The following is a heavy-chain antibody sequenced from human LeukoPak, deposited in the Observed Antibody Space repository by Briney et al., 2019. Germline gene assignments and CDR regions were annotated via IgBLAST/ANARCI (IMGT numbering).Heavy chain of an antibody. V-gene: IGHV4-4*07. CDR3: ARSIAVDGPQFAYYYYMDV. D-gene: IGHD6-13*01. J-gene: IGHJ6*03. CDR1: GVTISTYY. Sequence: PSETLSLTCTISGVTISTYYWSWIRQPPGKGLEWIGRLNTSGSTNYNPYLRSRGTISVDKSKKKCCLKLSSVTAADTGVYYCARSIAVDGPQFAYYYYMDVWGKGTTVTVSS. CDR2: LNTSGST.